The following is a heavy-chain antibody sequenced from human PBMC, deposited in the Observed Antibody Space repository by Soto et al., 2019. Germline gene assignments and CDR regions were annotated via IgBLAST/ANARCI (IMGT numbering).Heavy chain of an antibody. Sequence: GESLKISCAGSGFTFSAYTMNWVRQAPGKGLEWVSYINSGSNPIYYADSVKGRFTISRDDAGNSLYLQMNSLRDEDTAVYYCARTGANVGLDVWGQGTTVTVSS. CDR2: INSGSNPI. J-gene: IGHJ6*02. CDR1: GFTFSAYT. V-gene: IGHV3-48*02. D-gene: IGHD1-7*01. CDR3: ARTGANVGLDV.